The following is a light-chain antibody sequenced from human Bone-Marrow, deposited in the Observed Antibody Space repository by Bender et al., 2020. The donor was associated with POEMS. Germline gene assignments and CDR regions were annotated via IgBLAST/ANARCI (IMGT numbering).Light chain of an antibody. Sequence: QSVLTQPPSASGTPGQRVTISCSGSSSNIGSNTVNWYQQLPGTAPKLLIYSNNHRPSGVPDRFSGSKSGTSASLAISGLHSEDEADYYCVAWDDTLNGWVFGGGTKLTVL. J-gene: IGLJ2*01. CDR2: SNN. CDR1: SSNIGSNT. CDR3: VAWDDTLNGWV. V-gene: IGLV1-44*01.